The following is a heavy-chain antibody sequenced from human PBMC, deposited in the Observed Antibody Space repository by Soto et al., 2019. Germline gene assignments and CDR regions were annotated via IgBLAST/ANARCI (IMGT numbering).Heavy chain of an antibody. D-gene: IGHD1-26*01. Sequence: EASVKVSCKASGYTFTSYAITWVRQAPGQGLEWMGWISANNGNTGYAQKLQGRVTMTRNTSISTAYMELSSLRSEDTAVYYCAREISGSYRFDYWGQGTLVTVSS. CDR2: ISANNGNT. CDR1: GYTFTSYA. V-gene: IGHV1-8*02. J-gene: IGHJ4*02. CDR3: AREISGSYRFDY.